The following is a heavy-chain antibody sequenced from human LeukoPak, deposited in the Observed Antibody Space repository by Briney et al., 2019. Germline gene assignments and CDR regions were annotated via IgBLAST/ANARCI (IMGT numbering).Heavy chain of an antibody. J-gene: IGHJ3*02. D-gene: IGHD2-21*02. CDR1: GFTFSSYA. CDR3: ARGEVVTAIVDDAFDI. CDR2: ISYDGSNK. Sequence: GRSLRLSCAASGFTFSSYAMHWVRQAPGKGLEWVAVISYDGSNKYYADSVKGRFTISRDNSKNTLYLQMNSLRAEDTAVYYCARGEVVTAIVDDAFDIWGQGTMVTVSS. V-gene: IGHV3-30*04.